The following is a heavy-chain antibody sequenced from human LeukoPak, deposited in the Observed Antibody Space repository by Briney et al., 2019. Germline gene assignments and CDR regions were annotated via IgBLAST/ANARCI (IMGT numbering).Heavy chain of an antibody. CDR3: ARAPARIAAAGY. CDR1: GGSFSGYY. V-gene: IGHV4-34*01. D-gene: IGHD6-13*01. CDR2: INHSGST. J-gene: IGHJ4*02. Sequence: PSETLSLTCAVYGGSFSGYYWSWIRQPPGKGLEWIEEINHSGSTNYNPSLKSRVTISVDTSKNQFSLKLSSVTAADTAVYYCARAPARIAAAGYWGQGTLVTVSS.